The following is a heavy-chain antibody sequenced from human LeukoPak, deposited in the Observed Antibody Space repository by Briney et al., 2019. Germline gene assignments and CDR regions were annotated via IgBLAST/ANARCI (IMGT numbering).Heavy chain of an antibody. J-gene: IGHJ6*02. V-gene: IGHV3-33*01. CDR3: ARDGGSSGGGVYGMDV. CDR1: GFTFSSYG. CDR2: IWYDGSNK. Sequence: GGSLRLSCAASGFTFSSYGMHWVRQASGKGLEWVAVIWYDGSNKYYADSVKGRFTISRDNSKNTLYLQMNSLRVEDTAVYYCARDGGSSGGGVYGMDVWGQGTTVTVSS. D-gene: IGHD6-19*01.